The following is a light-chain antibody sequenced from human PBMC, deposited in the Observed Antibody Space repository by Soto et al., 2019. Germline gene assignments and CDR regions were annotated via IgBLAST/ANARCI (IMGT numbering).Light chain of an antibody. J-gene: IGKJ1*01. V-gene: IGKV1-39*01. CDR3: QQSYSIFLT. CDR1: QSITTY. Sequence: DIQMTQSPSSLSASVGDRVTITCRASQSITTYLNWYQHKPGKAPKILIYAASNLQSGVPSRFSGSGSGTDFTLTISSLQPEDFATYYCQQSYSIFLTFGQGTKVEVK. CDR2: AAS.